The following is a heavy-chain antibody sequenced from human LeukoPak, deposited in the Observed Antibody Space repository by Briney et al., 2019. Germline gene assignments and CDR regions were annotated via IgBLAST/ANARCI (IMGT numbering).Heavy chain of an antibody. CDR2: ISSSSSYI. CDR1: GFTFSSYS. CDR3: ARGPDYYDSSGYRFSPFDY. V-gene: IGHV3-21*01. J-gene: IGHJ4*02. D-gene: IGHD3-22*01. Sequence: GGSLRLSCAASGFTFSSYSMNWVRQAPGKGLEWVSSISSSSSYIYYADSVKGRFTISRDNAKNSLYLQMNSLRAEDTAVYYCARGPDYYDSSGYRFSPFDYWGQGTLVTVSS.